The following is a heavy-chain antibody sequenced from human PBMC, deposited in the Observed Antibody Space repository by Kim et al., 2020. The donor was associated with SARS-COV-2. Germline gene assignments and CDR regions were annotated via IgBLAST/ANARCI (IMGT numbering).Heavy chain of an antibody. J-gene: IGHJ4*02. Sequence: ASVKVSCKASGYSFTSKPVNWVRQAPGQGLEWMGWIKTHTGDPTYAQDFTGWFVFSLDTSVNTAYLQINDLQIADTAVYYCARTGAAGMGPAYWGQGTLVTVSS. D-gene: IGHD6-25*01. CDR1: GYSFTSKP. V-gene: IGHV7-4-1*02. CDR3: ARTGAAGMGPAY. CDR2: IKTHTGDP.